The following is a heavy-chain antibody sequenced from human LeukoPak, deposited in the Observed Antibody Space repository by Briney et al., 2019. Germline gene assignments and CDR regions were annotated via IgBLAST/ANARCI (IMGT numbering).Heavy chain of an antibody. CDR2: ISPDGSYT. D-gene: IGHD5/OR15-5a*01. J-gene: IGHJ4*02. V-gene: IGHV3-11*05. CDR1: GFIFSDFY. CDR3: ASDQVSGVFDY. Sequence: PGGSLRLSCAGSGFIFSDFYINWIRQSPGKGLEWLAYISPDGSYTTYGDSVKGRFVISRDNAKNSVSLQMNSLRVVDTAVYFCASDQVSGVFDYWGQGARVTVS.